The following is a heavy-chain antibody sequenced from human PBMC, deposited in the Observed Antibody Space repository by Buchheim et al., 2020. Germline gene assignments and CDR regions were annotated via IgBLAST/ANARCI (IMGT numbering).Heavy chain of an antibody. D-gene: IGHD3-10*01. V-gene: IGHV1-69*04. CDR3: ALDISGTHFYNWCDP. Sequence: QVQLVQSGAEVKKPGSSVKVSCKASGGTFGSYAISWVRQAPGQGLEWMGRIIPLIGTTKYAPRFQGRLTITADTSANSAYMEFSSLRSEDTAIYYCALDISGTHFYNWCDPWGQGT. J-gene: IGHJ5*02. CDR1: GGTFGSYA. CDR2: IIPLIGTT.